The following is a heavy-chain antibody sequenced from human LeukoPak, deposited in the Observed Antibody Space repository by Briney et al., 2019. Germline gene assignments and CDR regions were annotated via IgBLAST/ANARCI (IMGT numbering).Heavy chain of an antibody. CDR2: ISAYNGNT. D-gene: IGHD3-22*01. CDR1: GYTFTSYD. CDR3: ARDPQNQHYYEKGWYLQDP. V-gene: IGHV1-18*01. Sequence: ASVKVSCKASGYTFTSYDISWVRQAPGQGLEWMGWISAYNGNTNYAQKLQGRVTMTTDTSTSTAYMELRSLRSDDTAVYYCARDPQNQHYYEKGWYLQDPWGQGTLVTVSS. J-gene: IGHJ5*02.